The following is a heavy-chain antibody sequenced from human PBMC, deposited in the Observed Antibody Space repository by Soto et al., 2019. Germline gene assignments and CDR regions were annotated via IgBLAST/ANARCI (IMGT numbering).Heavy chain of an antibody. V-gene: IGHV3-30*03. CDR3: ARDRETYYYGSGLFHYYGVDV. J-gene: IGHJ6*02. CDR2: ISFDGSDK. Sequence: QVQLVESGGGVVQPGRSLRLSCSASGFTFSSYGMHWVRQAPGKGLDWVALISFDGSDKYYADSVKGRFTISRDNSKNTLYLQMNSLRAEDSAVFYCARDRETYYYGSGLFHYYGVDVWGQGTTVTVSS. D-gene: IGHD3-10*01. CDR1: GFTFSSYG.